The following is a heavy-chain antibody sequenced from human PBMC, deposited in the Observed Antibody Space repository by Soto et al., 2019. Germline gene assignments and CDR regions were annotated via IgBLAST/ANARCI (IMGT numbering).Heavy chain of an antibody. CDR3: AKGVSQPKEYYFDD. Sequence: GGSLRLSCAASGFTFTNYAMGWIRQAPGKGLEWVSGTSGSGGSTYYADSVKGRFTISRDNSKSTLYLQMNSLRAEDTAVYYCAKGVSQPKEYYFDDWSQGTLVTVSS. CDR1: GFTFTNYA. V-gene: IGHV3-23*01. D-gene: IGHD2-2*01. CDR2: TSGSGGST. J-gene: IGHJ4*02.